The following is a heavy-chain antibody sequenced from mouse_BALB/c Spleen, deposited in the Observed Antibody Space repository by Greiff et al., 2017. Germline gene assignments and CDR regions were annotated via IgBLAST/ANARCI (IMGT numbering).Heavy chain of an antibody. CDR1: GYTFTSYW. D-gene: IGHD1-2*01. CDR3: ARYHITTGFAY. J-gene: IGHJ3*01. V-gene: IGHV1-87*01. CDR2: IYLGDGDT. Sequence: VQLQQSGAELARPGASVKLSCKASGYTFTSYWMQWVKQRPGQGLEWIGAIYLGDGDTRYTQKFKGKATLTADKSSSTAYMQLSSLASEDSAVYYWARYHITTGFAYWGQGTLVTVSA.